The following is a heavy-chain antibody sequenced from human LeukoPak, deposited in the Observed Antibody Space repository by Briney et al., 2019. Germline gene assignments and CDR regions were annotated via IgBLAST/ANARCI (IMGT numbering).Heavy chain of an antibody. J-gene: IGHJ4*02. D-gene: IGHD3-16*02. CDR2: INHSGST. CDR1: GGSFSGYY. CDR3: ARAEIKLYNQRRYYFDY. Sequence: PSETPSLTCAVYGGSFSGYYWSWIRQPPRKGLEWIGEINHSGSTNYNPSLKSRVTISVDTSKNQFSLKLSSVTAADTAVYYCARAEIKLYNQRRYYFDYWGQGTLVTVSS. V-gene: IGHV4-34*01.